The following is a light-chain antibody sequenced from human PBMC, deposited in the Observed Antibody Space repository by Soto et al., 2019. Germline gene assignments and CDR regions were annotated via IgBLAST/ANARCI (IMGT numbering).Light chain of an antibody. CDR1: SSDVGDYNY. V-gene: IGLV2-11*01. CDR3: CSYVGSYVV. J-gene: IGLJ2*01. Sequence: QLVLTQPRSVSGSPGQSVTISCTGTSSDVGDYNYVSWYQQHPDKAPKLMIYDVNKRPSGVPDRFSGSKSGNTASLTISGLQAEDEADYYCCSYVGSYVVFGGGTKLTVL. CDR2: DVN.